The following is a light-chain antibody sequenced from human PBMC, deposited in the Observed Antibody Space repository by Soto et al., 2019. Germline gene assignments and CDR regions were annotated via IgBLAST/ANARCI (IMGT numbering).Light chain of an antibody. Sequence: DIQMTQSPSSLSASVGDRVTITCRASQSISNYLNWYQQKPGKAPKLLIYGASNLQSGVPSRFSGSGSGTDFPLTISSLQPEDFATYYCQQSYSTPRTFGQGTKVEIK. CDR1: QSISNY. CDR2: GAS. CDR3: QQSYSTPRT. V-gene: IGKV1-39*01. J-gene: IGKJ1*01.